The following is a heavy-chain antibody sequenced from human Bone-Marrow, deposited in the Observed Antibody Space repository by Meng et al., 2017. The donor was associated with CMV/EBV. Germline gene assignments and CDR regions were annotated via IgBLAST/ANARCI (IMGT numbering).Heavy chain of an antibody. V-gene: IGHV1-2*02. CDR2: INANRGGT. CDR3: ARVGGPLNGDYYDY. CDR1: GYTFTSYG. J-gene: IGHJ4*02. D-gene: IGHD4-17*01. Sequence: ASVKVSCKASGYTFTSYGISWVRQAPGQGLEWMGWINANRGGTHYAEKFQDRVALTRDKSISTAYMELTSLTSDDTAVYYCARVGGPLNGDYYDYWGPGTLATVSS.